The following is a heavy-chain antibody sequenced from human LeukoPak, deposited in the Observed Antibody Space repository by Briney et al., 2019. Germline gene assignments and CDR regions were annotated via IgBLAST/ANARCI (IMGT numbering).Heavy chain of an antibody. CDR2: ISWNSGSI. J-gene: IGHJ6*02. D-gene: IGHD1-26*01. CDR3: AKDMRVGYYGMDV. V-gene: IGHV3-9*01. CDR1: GFTFDDYA. Sequence: GGSLRLSCAASGFTFDDYAMHWVRQAPGKGLEWVSGISWNSGSIGYADSVKGRFTISRDNAKNSLYLQMNSLRAEDTALYYCAKDMRVGYYGMDVWGQGTTVTVSS.